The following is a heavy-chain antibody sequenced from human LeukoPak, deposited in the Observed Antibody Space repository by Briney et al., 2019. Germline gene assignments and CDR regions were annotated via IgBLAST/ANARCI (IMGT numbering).Heavy chain of an antibody. J-gene: IGHJ3*02. D-gene: IGHD1-14*01. CDR2: INPNSGGT. CDR3: ALNDRPGDAFDI. CDR1: GYTFTSYA. V-gene: IGHV1-2*02. Sequence: ASVKVSCKASGYTFTSYAMNWVRQAPGQGLEWMGWINPNSGGTNYAQKFQGRVTMTRDTSISTAYMELSRLRSDDTAVYYCALNDRPGDAFDIWGQGTMVTVSS.